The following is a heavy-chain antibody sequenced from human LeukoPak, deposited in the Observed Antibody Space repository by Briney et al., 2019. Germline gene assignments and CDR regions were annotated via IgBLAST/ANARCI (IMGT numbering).Heavy chain of an antibody. J-gene: IGHJ6*03. D-gene: IGHD2-15*01. CDR3: GRDALVGYFSYYYMDV. CDR2: ISNSGST. V-gene: IGHV4-59*11. Sequence: SETLSLTCTVSGGAITSHYWTWIRQSPVKGLEWIGDISNSGSTSYNPSLKSRVTISIDTSKNQFSLKLSSVTAADTAVYYCGRDALVGYFSYYYMDVWGEGTTVTVSS. CDR1: GGAITSHY.